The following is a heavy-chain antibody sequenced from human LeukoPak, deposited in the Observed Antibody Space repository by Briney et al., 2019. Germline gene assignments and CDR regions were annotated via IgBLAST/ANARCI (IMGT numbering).Heavy chain of an antibody. V-gene: IGHV3-15*01. Sequence: GGSLRLSCAASGFTFSNAWMTWVRQAPGKGLEWVGRVKSKIEGGTTDYAAPVKGRFSISRDDSKDTLYLQMNSLKTEDTAVYHCATRGYCSSSSCYGIEHWGQGTLVTVSS. D-gene: IGHD2-2*01. J-gene: IGHJ1*01. CDR2: VKSKIEGGTT. CDR1: GFTFSNAW. CDR3: ATRGYCSSSSCYGIEH.